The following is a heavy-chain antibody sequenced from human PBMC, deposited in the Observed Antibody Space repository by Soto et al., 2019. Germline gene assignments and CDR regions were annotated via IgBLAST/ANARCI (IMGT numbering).Heavy chain of an antibody. V-gene: IGHV1-2*04. CDR2: INPNSGGT. J-gene: IGHJ6*02. D-gene: IGHD6-13*01. CDR1: GYTFTGYY. Sequence: ASVKVSCKASGYTFTGYYMHWVRQAPGQGLEWMGWINPNSGGTNYAQKFQGWVPMTRDTSISTAYMELSRLRSDDTAVYYCARGSSSSWYYYYGMDVWGQGTTVTVSS. CDR3: ARGSSSSWYYYYGMDV.